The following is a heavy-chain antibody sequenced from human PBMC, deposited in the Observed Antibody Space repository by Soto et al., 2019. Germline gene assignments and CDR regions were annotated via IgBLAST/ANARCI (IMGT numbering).Heavy chain of an antibody. CDR2: IYPGDSDT. CDR3: ATLDRSSSYFGFDY. Sequence: PGESLNISCKASGYIFTNYLIAGVRQLPGKGLEWMGIIYPGDSDTKYSPSFQGQVTISADRSISTAYLQWSSLKASDTAMYYCATLDRSSSYFGFDYWGQGTVVTVSS. J-gene: IGHJ4*02. V-gene: IGHV5-51*01. CDR1: GYIFTNYL. D-gene: IGHD6-13*01.